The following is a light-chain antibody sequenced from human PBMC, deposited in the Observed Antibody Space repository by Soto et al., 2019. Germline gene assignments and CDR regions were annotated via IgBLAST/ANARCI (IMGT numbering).Light chain of an antibody. CDR3: QQYHAYSRT. J-gene: IGKJ1*01. CDR2: DAS. Sequence: DIQMTQSPSTLSASVGDRVTITCRASQSVNTWLAWYQQKPGKAPKTLIYDASDVESGVPSRFSGSGSGTEFTLTISSLQPDDFATYYCQQYHAYSRTFGQGTKVEIK. CDR1: QSVNTW. V-gene: IGKV1-5*01.